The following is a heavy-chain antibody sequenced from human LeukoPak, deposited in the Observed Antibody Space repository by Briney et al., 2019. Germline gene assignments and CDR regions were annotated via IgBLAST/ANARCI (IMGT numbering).Heavy chain of an antibody. J-gene: IGHJ6*03. Sequence: SVKVSCKASGYTFTSYDINWVRQAPGQGLEWMGGIIPILGTTNYAQKFQDRVTITTDESTSTAYMELSSLRSEDTAVYYCARDKVIRRDFNYYYMDVWGKGTTVTVSS. CDR2: IIPILGTT. V-gene: IGHV1-69*05. CDR3: ARDKVIRRDFNYYYMDV. CDR1: GYTFTSYD. D-gene: IGHD2-21*01.